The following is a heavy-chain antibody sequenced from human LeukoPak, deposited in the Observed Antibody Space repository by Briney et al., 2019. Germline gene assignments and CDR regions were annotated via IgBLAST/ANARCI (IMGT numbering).Heavy chain of an antibody. CDR1: GYTFSSYV. J-gene: IGHJ4*02. V-gene: IGHV1-18*01. CDR2: ISAYNVNT. CDR3: ARGGESRRLDY. Sequence: ASVKVSCEPSGYTFSSYVICWGRPAPGQRREWMGWISAYNVNTNYTQKLQGRVTMTTDTSTSTAYMELRSLRSDDTAVYYCARGGESRRLDYWGQGTLVTVSS. D-gene: IGHD6-6*01.